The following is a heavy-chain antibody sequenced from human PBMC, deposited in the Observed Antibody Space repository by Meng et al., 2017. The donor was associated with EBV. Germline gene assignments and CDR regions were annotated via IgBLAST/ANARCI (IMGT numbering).Heavy chain of an antibody. CDR1: GFTFSSYG. D-gene: IGHD6-13*01. J-gene: IGHJ4*02. V-gene: IGHV3-33*06. CDR3: AKTYSSSWYYFDY. Sequence: QVQRVVSGXGVVQPGRXQRLSCAASGFTFSSYGMHWVRQAPGKGLEWVAVIWYDGSNKYYADSVKGRFTISRDNSKNTLYLKMNSLRAEDTAVYYCAKTYSSSWYYFDYWGQGTLVTVSS. CDR2: IWYDGSNK.